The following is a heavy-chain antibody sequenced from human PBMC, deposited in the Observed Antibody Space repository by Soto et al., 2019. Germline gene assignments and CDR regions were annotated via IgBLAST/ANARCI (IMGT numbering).Heavy chain of an antibody. CDR3: ARDVAIVGATHGDY. Sequence: QVQLVESGGGVVQPGRSLRLSCAASGFTFSSYAMHWVRQAPGKGLEWVAVISYDGSNKYYADSVKGRFTISRDNSKNTLYLQMNSLRAEDTAVYYCARDVAIVGATHGDYWGQGTLVTVSS. CDR2: ISYDGSNK. D-gene: IGHD1-26*01. J-gene: IGHJ4*02. CDR1: GFTFSSYA. V-gene: IGHV3-30-3*01.